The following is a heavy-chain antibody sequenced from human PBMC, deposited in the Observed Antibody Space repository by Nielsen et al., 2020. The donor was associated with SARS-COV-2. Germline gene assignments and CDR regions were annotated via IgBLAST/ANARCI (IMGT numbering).Heavy chain of an antibody. CDR1: GGSFSGYY. J-gene: IGHJ4*02. CDR2: INHSGST. Sequence: SETLSLTCAVYGGSFSGYYWSWIRQPPGKGLEWIGEINHSGSTNYNPSLKSRVTISVDTSKNQFSLKLSSVTAADTAVYYCARIGTQWLLRDYWGQGTLVTVSS. D-gene: IGHD3-22*01. V-gene: IGHV4-34*01. CDR3: ARIGTQWLLRDY.